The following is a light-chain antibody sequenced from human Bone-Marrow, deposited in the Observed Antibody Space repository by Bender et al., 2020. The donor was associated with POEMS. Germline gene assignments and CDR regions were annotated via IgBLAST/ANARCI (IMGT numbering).Light chain of an antibody. CDR1: NIGSKN. CDR3: QVWDSSNFYV. V-gene: IGLV3-9*01. CDR2: REN. J-gene: IGLJ1*01. Sequence: SYELTQPLSVSVALGQTANLTCGGNNIGSKNVFWYQQKPGQAPVLVIYRENNRPSGIPERFSGSNSGNTATLTISRAQTGDEGDYHCQVWDSSNFYVFGAGTEVTVL.